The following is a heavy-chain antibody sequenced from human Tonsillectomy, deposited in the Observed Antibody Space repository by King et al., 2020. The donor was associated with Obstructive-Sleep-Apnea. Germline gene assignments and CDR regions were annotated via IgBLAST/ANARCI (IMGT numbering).Heavy chain of an antibody. CDR2: ISASGSTT. V-gene: IGHV3-11*01. J-gene: IGHJ2*01. CDR1: EFSFSDYY. D-gene: IGHD5-18*01. Sequence: QVQLVESGGGLVKPGGSLRLSCAASEFSFSDYYMTWIRQAPGKGLEWVAYISASGSTTYYADSVRGRFTISRDNAKKSLSLQMNSLRAEDTAVYYCARDGVLLTYGYLDLWGRGPPVTVSS. CDR3: ARDGVLLTYGYLDL.